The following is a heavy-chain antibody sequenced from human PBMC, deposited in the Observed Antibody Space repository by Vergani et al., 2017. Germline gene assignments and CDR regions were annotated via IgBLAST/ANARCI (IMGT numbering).Heavy chain of an antibody. Sequence: QVQLVQSGAEVKKPGSSVKVSCKASGGTFSSYAISWVRQAPGQGLEWMGRIIPIFGTANYAQKFQGRVTITADESTSTAYMELSSLRSEDTAVYYCARPGPWEAAAGYYYYYGMDVWGQGTTVTVSS. CDR1: GGTFSSYA. J-gene: IGHJ6*02. CDR3: ARPGPWEAAAGYYYYYGMDV. D-gene: IGHD6-13*01. CDR2: IIPIFGTA. V-gene: IGHV1-69*18.